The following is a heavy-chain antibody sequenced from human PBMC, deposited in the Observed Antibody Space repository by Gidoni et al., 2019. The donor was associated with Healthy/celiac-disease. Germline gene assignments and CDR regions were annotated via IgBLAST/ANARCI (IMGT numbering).Heavy chain of an antibody. CDR3: ARGLDIVVVVAPNRGSFWFDP. CDR2: INHSGST. V-gene: IGHV4-34*01. CDR1: GGSFSGYY. J-gene: IGHJ5*02. D-gene: IGHD2-15*01. Sequence: QVQLQQWGAGLLKPSETLSLTCAVYGGSFSGYYWRWIRQPPGKGLEWIGEINHSGSTNYNPSLKSRVTISVDTSKNQFSLKLSSVTAADTAVYYCARGLDIVVVVAPNRGSFWFDPWGQGTLVTVSS.